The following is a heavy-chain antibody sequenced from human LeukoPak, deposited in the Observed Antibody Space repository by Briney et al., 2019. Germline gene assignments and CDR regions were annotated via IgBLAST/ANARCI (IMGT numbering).Heavy chain of an antibody. CDR3: ARDKVIASAGTPNWFDP. Sequence: GASVKVSCKASGYSFTNYGISWVRQAPGQGLEWMGWISTHSGNTNYAQKFQGRVTMTIDTSTSTAYMELRSLRSDDTAVYYCARDKVIASAGTPNWFDPWGQGTLVTVSS. CDR1: GYSFTNYG. V-gene: IGHV1-18*04. CDR2: ISTHSGNT. J-gene: IGHJ5*02. D-gene: IGHD6-13*01.